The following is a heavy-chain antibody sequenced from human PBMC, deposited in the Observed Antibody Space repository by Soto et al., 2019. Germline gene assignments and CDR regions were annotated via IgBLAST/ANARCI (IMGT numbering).Heavy chain of an antibody. CDR2: SRNKVNSYTT. J-gene: IGHJ4*02. V-gene: IGHV3-72*01. Sequence: EVQVVESGGGLVQPGESLRLSCAASGFSFSDHTMDWVRQAPGKGLEWVGRSRNKVNSYTTEYAASVKGRFTISRDESRTAVYLQMDGLKTEDTAVYYCAVDTVGTGGFWGQGTLVIVSS. D-gene: IGHD5-12*01. CDR1: GFSFSDHT. CDR3: AVDTVGTGGF.